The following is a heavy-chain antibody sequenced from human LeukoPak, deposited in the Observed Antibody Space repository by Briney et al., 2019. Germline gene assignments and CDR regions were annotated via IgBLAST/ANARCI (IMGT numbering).Heavy chain of an antibody. CDR2: INSDGSWT. CDR3: TILTGESSSNY. CDR1: ANYW. V-gene: IGHV3-74*01. J-gene: IGHJ4*02. D-gene: IGHD7-27*01. Sequence: GGSLRLSCVASANYWMHWVRQAPGKGLVWVSHINSDGSWTSYADSVKGRFTISKDNAKNTAYLQMNSLKTEDTAVYYCTILTGESSSNYWGQGTLVTVSS.